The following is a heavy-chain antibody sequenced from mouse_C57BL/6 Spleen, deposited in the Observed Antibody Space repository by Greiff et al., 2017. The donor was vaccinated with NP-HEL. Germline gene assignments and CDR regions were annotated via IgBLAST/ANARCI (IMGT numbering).Heavy chain of an antibody. CDR3: ARGYGGDY. Sequence: SGASVKLSCKASGYTFTSYWMHWVKQRPGQGLEWIGEIDPSDSYTNYNQKFKGKSTLTVDKSSSTAYMQLSSLTSEDSAVYYCARGYGGDYWGQGTSVTVSS. CDR2: IDPSDSYT. J-gene: IGHJ4*01. CDR1: GYTFTSYW. V-gene: IGHV1-69*01. D-gene: IGHD1-1*02.